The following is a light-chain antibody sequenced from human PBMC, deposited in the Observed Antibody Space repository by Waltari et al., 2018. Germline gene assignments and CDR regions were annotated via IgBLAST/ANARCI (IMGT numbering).Light chain of an antibody. J-gene: IGLJ3*02. CDR1: SSNIGAGYY. Sequence: QSVLTQPPSVSGAPGQRVTISCTGNSSNIGAGYYVHWYQQLPGTAPKLLRYADSNRPSGVPDRFSGSKSATPASLASTGLRAEDEADYYCQSYDTSLSGCRVFGWGTKLTVL. V-gene: IGLV1-40*01. CDR2: ADS. CDR3: QSYDTSLSGCRV.